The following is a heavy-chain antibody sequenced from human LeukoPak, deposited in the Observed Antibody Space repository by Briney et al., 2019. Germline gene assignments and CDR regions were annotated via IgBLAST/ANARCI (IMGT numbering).Heavy chain of an antibody. CDR3: AGRTGTTSYYYYMDV. CDR1: GGTFSSYA. J-gene: IGHJ6*03. CDR2: INPNSGGT. D-gene: IGHD1-7*01. Sequence: GASVKVSCKASGGTFSSYAISWVRQAPGQGLEWMGRINPNSGGTNYAQQFQGGVTMTRDTSISTAYMELSRLRSDDTAVYYCAGRTGTTSYYYYMDVWGKGTTVTVSS. V-gene: IGHV1-2*06.